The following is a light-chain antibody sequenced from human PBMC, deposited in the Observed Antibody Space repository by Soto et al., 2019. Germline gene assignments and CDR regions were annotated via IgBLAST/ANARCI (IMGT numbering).Light chain of an antibody. J-gene: IGKJ1*01. Sequence: EIVLTQSPGTLSLSPGERATLSCRASQSLSSSQLAWYQQKPGQAPRLLIHDASSRATGISDRFTGSGSGTDFTLTSTTREPEDFAVYYCQQYGSSPRTFGLGTKVEIK. CDR2: DAS. CDR1: QSLSSSQ. CDR3: QQYGSSPRT. V-gene: IGKV3-20*01.